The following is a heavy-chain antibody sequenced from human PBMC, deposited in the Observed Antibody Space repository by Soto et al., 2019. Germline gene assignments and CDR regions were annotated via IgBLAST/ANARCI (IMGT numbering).Heavy chain of an antibody. CDR3: ARLYDILDYGMDV. J-gene: IGHJ6*02. D-gene: IGHD3-9*01. CDR2: IYPGDSDT. Sequence: PGESLKISCTASGYSFTSYWLCWVLHLPGKGLEWMGIIYPGDSDTRYSPSLQGQVTISADKSISTAYLQWSSLKASYTAMYYCARLYDILDYGMDVWGQGTTLPVSS. CDR1: GYSFTSYW. V-gene: IGHV5-51*01.